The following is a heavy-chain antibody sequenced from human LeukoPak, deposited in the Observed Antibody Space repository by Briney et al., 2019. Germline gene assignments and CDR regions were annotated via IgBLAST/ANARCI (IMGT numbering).Heavy chain of an antibody. V-gene: IGHV2-5*02. J-gene: IGHJ4*02. CDR2: IYWDDDR. D-gene: IGHD1-20*01. Sequence: SGPTLVNPTQTLTLTCTFSGFSLTTSGVGVGWIRQPPGKALEWLALIYWDDDRRYSPSLKSRLTITKDTSKNQVVLTVTNMDPVDTATFYCAHTGRLARNWIFDYWGQGTLVTVSS. CDR3: AHTGRLARNWIFDY. CDR1: GFSLTTSGVG.